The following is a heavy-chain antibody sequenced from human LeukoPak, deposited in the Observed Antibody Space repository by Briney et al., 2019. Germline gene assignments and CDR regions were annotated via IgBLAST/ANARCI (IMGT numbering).Heavy chain of an antibody. D-gene: IGHD2-2*01. CDR3: ARDGSASKSQCSSNSCLQDV. J-gene: IGHJ6*02. Sequence: GGSLRLSCAASGFTLSRYWMHWVRQAPGKGLVWVSRINTDGSVTNYADSVKGRFTISRDNAKNTLYLQMNSLRAEDAAVYYCARDGSASKSQCSSNSCLQDVWGQGNTVPVSS. CDR1: GFTLSRYW. CDR2: INTDGSVT. V-gene: IGHV3-74*01.